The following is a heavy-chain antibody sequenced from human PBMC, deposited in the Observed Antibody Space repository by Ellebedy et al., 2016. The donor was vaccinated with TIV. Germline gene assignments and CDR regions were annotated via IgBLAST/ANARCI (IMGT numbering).Heavy chain of an antibody. Sequence: PGGSLRLSCAATGFTFSSYGMHWVRQAPGKGLEWVAVIWYDGSNKYYADSVKGRFTISRDNSKNTLYLQMNSLRAEDTAVYYCARAFRSYSAWELPEYGMDVWGQGTTVTVSS. D-gene: IGHD1-26*01. J-gene: IGHJ6*02. CDR1: GFTFSSYG. V-gene: IGHV3-33*01. CDR2: IWYDGSNK. CDR3: ARAFRSYSAWELPEYGMDV.